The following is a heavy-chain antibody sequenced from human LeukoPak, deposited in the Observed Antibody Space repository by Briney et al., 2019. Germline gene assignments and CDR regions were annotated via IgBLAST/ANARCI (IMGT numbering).Heavy chain of an antibody. J-gene: IGHJ4*02. CDR3: ARGYYGSSFGY. CDR1: GFTFSSYW. V-gene: IGHV3-74*01. CDR2: ISPDGSST. D-gene: IGHD3-10*01. Sequence: GGSLRLSCGASGFTFSSYWMHWVRQAPGKGLVWVSRISPDGSSTSYADSVKGRFTVSRDNAKNTLDLQMNSPRAEDAAVYYCARGYYGSSFGYWGQGTLVTVSS.